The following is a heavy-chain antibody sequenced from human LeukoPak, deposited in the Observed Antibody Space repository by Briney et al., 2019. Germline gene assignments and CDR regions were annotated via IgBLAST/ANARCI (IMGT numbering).Heavy chain of an antibody. CDR2: INHNGSVN. CDR3: ARGRPYSYGSGQFDY. Sequence: GGSLRLSCAASGFTFSSYWMNWARQAPGKGLEWVASINHNGSVNYYVDSVKGRFTISRDNSENTLYLQMNSLRAEDTAVYYCARGRPYSYGSGQFDYWGQGTLVTVSS. D-gene: IGHD3-10*01. CDR1: GFTFSSYW. V-gene: IGHV3-7*03. J-gene: IGHJ4*02.